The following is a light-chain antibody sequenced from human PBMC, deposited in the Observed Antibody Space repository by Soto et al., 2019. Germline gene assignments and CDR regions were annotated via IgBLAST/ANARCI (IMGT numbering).Light chain of an antibody. Sequence: EIVITQSPATLSVSPGERGTLSCRASQSNSRNLAWYQQKPGQAPRLLIYGASTRATGIPARFSGSGSGTEFTLTISSLQSEDFAVYYCQQFNTWPPVTFGGGTKVDSK. CDR2: GAS. V-gene: IGKV3-15*01. CDR3: QQFNTWPPVT. J-gene: IGKJ4*01. CDR1: QSNSRN.